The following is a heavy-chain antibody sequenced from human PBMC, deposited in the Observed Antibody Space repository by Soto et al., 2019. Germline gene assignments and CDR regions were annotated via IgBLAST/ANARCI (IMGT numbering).Heavy chain of an antibody. Sequence: GASVKVSCKASGYSFTSYDINWVRQATGQGLEWMGWMNPNSGNTGYAQKFQGRVTMTRNTSISTAYMELSSLRSEDTAVYYCARGPDYGDYLAEIGYYYGMDVWGQGTTVTVSS. J-gene: IGHJ6*02. D-gene: IGHD4-17*01. CDR3: ARGPDYGDYLAEIGYYYGMDV. CDR2: MNPNSGNT. V-gene: IGHV1-8*01. CDR1: GYSFTSYD.